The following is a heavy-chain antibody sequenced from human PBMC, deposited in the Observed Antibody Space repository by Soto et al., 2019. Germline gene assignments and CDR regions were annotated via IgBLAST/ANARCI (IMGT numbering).Heavy chain of an antibody. J-gene: IGHJ4*02. CDR1: GFTFSSYW. CDR3: ARDKISGSYQGSHFDH. V-gene: IGHV3-7*04. D-gene: IGHD1-26*01. CDR2: IKEDGGET. Sequence: EVQLVESGGGLVQPGGSLRLSCAASGFTFSSYWMTWVRQAPGKGLEWVANIKEDGGETHYVDSVKGRFAISRDNADNSLYLQMDSLRAEDTAVYYCARDKISGSYQGSHFDHWGQGTLVTVSS.